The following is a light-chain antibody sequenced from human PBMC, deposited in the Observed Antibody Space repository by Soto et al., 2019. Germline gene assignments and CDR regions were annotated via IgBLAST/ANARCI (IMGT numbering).Light chain of an antibody. CDR3: GSYTTSSNCV. J-gene: IGLJ1*01. CDR1: ISDVGSYNY. CDR2: DVS. Sequence: QSVLTLPASVSGSPGQSITISCTGTISDVGSYNYVSWYQQYPGKAPKLMIYDVSTRPSGVSDRFSGSKSGNTASLTLSGLRAEDEADYYCGSYTTSSNCVFGTGTKVTVL. V-gene: IGLV2-14*03.